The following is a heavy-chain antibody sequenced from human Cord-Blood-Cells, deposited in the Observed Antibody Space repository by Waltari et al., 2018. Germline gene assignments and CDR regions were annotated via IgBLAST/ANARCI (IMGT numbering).Heavy chain of an antibody. J-gene: IGHJ6*02. V-gene: IGHV4-34*01. D-gene: IGHD6-13*01. CDR1: GGSFRGYY. Sequence: QVQLQQWGAGLLKPSETLSLTCAVYGGSFRGYYWSWIRQPPGKGLEWIGEINQRGSTNYDPSLKRRVTIAVDTSKNQFSLKLSSVTAADTAVYDCAVAAYYYYYGMDVWGQGTTVTVSS. CDR3: AVAAYYYYYGMDV. CDR2: INQRGST.